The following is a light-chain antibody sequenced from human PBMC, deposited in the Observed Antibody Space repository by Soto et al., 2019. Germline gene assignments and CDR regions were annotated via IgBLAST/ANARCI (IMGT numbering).Light chain of an antibody. CDR1: SSDVGGYDY. V-gene: IGLV2-14*01. Sequence: QSVRTQPASVSGSPGQSVTISCTGTSSDVGGYDYVSWYQQHPGTAPKLILYEVNNRPSGVSNRFSGSKSGNTASLIISGLQTEDEANYYCSAYTTSNTLIFGTGTKVTVL. CDR3: SAYTTSNTLI. J-gene: IGLJ1*01. CDR2: EVN.